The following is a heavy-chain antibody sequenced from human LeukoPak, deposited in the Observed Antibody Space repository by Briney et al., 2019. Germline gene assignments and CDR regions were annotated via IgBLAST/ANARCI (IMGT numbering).Heavy chain of an antibody. V-gene: IGHV4-59*01. CDR3: AGITMIVVAHAFDI. CDR1: GGSISSYY. CDR2: IYYSGST. J-gene: IGHJ3*02. Sequence: PSETLSLTCTVSGGSISSYYWSWIRQPPGKGLEWIGYIYYSGSTNYNPSLKSRVTISVDTSKNQFSLKLSSVTAADTAVYYCAGITMIVVAHAFDIWGQGTMVTVSS. D-gene: IGHD3-22*01.